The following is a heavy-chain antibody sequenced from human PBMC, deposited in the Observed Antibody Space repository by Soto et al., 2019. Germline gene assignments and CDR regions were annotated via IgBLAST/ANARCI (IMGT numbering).Heavy chain of an antibody. Sequence: EASVKVSCKASGYTLTSYGISWVRQAPGQGLEWMGWISAYNGNTNYAQKLQGRVTMTTDTSTSTAYMELRSLRSDDTAVYYCARDDLLLGSSWIDPWGQGTLVTVSS. CDR3: ARDDLLLGSSWIDP. J-gene: IGHJ5*02. CDR1: GYTLTSYG. D-gene: IGHD3-22*01. CDR2: ISAYNGNT. V-gene: IGHV1-18*01.